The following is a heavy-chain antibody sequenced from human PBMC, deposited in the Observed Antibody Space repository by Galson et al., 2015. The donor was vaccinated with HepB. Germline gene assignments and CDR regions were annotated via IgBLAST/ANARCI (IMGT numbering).Heavy chain of an antibody. D-gene: IGHD3-22*01. CDR2: INWNGGST. CDR3: ARDLVYYYDSSGGSPLDY. V-gene: IGHV3-20*04. J-gene: IGHJ4*02. Sequence: SLRLSCAASGFTFDDYGMSWVRQAPGKGLEWVSGINWNGGSTGYADSVKDRFTISRDNAKNSLYLQMNSLRAEDTALYYCARDLVYYYDSSGGSPLDYWGQGTLVTVSS. CDR1: GFTFDDYG.